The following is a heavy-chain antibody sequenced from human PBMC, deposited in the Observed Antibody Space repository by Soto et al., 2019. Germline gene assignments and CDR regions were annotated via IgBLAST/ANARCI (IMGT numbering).Heavy chain of an antibody. CDR1: EFTFSSYA. CDR3: AKDKHSNSLNWFDP. CDR2: ISGSGGST. D-gene: IGHD6-6*01. V-gene: IGHV3-23*01. J-gene: IGHJ5*02. Sequence: EMQLLESGGRLLQPGGSLRLSCAASEFTFSSYAMSWVRQAPGKGLEWVSGISGSGGSTYYADSVKGRFTISRDNSKNTLYLQMNSLGVEDTAVYYCAKDKHSNSLNWFDPWGQGTRVAVSS.